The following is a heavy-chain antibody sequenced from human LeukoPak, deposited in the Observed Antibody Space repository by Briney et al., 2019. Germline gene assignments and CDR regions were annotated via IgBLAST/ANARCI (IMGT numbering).Heavy chain of an antibody. CDR1: GFTFSSYE. CDR2: ISSSGSTI. Sequence: GGSLRLSCAASGFTFSSYEMNWVRQAPGKGLEWVSYISSSGSTIYYADSVKGRFTISRDNAKNSLYLQMNSLRAEDTAVYYCARGEGEDAFDIWGQGTMVTVSP. V-gene: IGHV3-48*03. CDR3: ARGEGEDAFDI. J-gene: IGHJ3*02.